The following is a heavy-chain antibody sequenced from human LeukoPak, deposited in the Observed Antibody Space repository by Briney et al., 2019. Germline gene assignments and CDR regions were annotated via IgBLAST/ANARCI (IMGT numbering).Heavy chain of an antibody. D-gene: IGHD6-13*01. CDR3: ARAFQELPQLYYYYYMDV. V-gene: IGHV3-48*03. Sequence: GGTLRLSCAVSGFTFSSCEMNWVSQAPAKGLEGGSYISSSGSTIYYTDSVKGRFTISRDNAKNSLYLQMNSLRAEDTAVYYCARAFQELPQLYYYYYMDVWGKGTTVTVSS. J-gene: IGHJ6*03. CDR2: ISSSGSTI. CDR1: GFTFSSCE.